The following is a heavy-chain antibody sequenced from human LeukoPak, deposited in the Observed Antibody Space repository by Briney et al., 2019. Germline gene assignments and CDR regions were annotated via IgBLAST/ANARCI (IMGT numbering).Heavy chain of an antibody. CDR1: GYTFTSYY. J-gene: IGHJ6*03. D-gene: IGHD4-23*01. CDR2: INPSGGST. V-gene: IGHV1-46*01. Sequence: GASVKVSCKASGYTFTSYYMHWVRQAPGQGLEWMGIINPSGGSTSYAQKFQGRVTMTRDTSISTAYMELSRLRSDDTAVYYCAARAGGNRPYYYYYYMDVWGKGTTVTVSS. CDR3: AARAGGNRPYYYYYYMDV.